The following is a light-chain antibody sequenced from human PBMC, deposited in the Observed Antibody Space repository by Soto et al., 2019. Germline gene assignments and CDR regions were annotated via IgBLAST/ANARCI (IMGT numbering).Light chain of an antibody. CDR3: QHSETYPLP. CDR2: DAS. V-gene: IGKV1-5*01. Sequence: DIEMTQSPATLSSSDGDTVTINWRCSQTISTWLAWYQHKPGKAPNLMIYDASTLMSGVPSRFSGSGSGTEFTLTISSLQPGDFATYYCQHSETYPLPFGQVGLLEV. J-gene: IGKJ5*01. CDR1: QTISTW.